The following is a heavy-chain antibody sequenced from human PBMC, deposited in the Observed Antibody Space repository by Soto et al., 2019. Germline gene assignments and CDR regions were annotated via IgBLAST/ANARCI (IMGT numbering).Heavy chain of an antibody. Sequence: GGSLRLSCAASGFTFSSYAMSWVRQAPGKGLEWVSAISGSGGSTYYADSVKGRFTISRDNSKNMLYLQMNSLRAEDTAVYYCAKVGYCSSTSCLLMNWFDPWGQGTLVTVSS. CDR2: ISGSGGST. J-gene: IGHJ5*02. CDR1: GFTFSSYA. CDR3: AKVGYCSSTSCLLMNWFDP. D-gene: IGHD2-2*01. V-gene: IGHV3-23*01.